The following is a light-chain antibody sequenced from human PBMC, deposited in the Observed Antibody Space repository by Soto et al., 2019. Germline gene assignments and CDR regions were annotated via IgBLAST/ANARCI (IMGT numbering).Light chain of an antibody. CDR1: EVIGNS. J-gene: IGKJ1*01. V-gene: IGKV1-16*01. CDR3: QHYGSSPRT. Sequence: DMQMTQSPSSLSSSVGDRFTITCRASEVIGNSLGWFQQKPGKAPETLIFAASSLQSGVTSRFTGSGSGTDFTLTINRLEPADFAVYYCQHYGSSPRTFGQGTKV. CDR2: AAS.